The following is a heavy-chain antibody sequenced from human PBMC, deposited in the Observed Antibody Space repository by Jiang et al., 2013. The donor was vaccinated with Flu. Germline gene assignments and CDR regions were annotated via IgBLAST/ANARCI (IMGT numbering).Heavy chain of an antibody. CDR1: GYIFSNYD. J-gene: IGHJ4*02. CDR2: MNPHSGNT. D-gene: IGHD1-20*01. CDR3: ARGGFPSPVITGRYYFDY. V-gene: IGHV1-8*01. Sequence: GAEVKKPGASVKVSCKTSGYIFSNYDFNWVRQATGQGLEWMGWMNPHSGNTGYAQKFQGRVTMTRNSSISTAYMELSSLRSDDTAVYYCARGGFPSPVITGRYYFDYWGQGTPXTVSS.